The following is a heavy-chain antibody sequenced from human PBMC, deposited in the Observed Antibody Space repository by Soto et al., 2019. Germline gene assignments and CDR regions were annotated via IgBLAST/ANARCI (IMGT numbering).Heavy chain of an antibody. CDR2: MHPSGYT. CDR1: GGSLSAYY. D-gene: IGHD1-1*01. J-gene: IGHJ6*02. CDR3: ARGRDEYKLGNV. V-gene: IGHV4-34*01. Sequence: PSETLSLTCAVYGGSLSAYYWSWIRHSPGKGLEWIGEMHPSGYTDYNPSLKSRITISVDTSKNQFSLRLTSVTAADTAVYYCARGRDEYKLGNVWGHGTTVTVSS.